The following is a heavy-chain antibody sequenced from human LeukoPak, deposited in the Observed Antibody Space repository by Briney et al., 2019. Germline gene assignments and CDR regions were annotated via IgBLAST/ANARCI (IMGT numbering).Heavy chain of an antibody. D-gene: IGHD3-10*01. CDR2: IDDSGST. V-gene: IGHV4-59*01. J-gene: IGHJ6*02. CDR3: ARVGGTNYYYYGMDV. Sequence: SETLSLTCTGSGGSISGYYWSWIRQPPGKGLVGFGNIDDSGSTNYNPSLKSRVTISVDTSKNQFSLKLSSVTAADMAVYYCARVGGTNYYYYGMDVWGQGTTVTVSS. CDR1: GGSISGYY.